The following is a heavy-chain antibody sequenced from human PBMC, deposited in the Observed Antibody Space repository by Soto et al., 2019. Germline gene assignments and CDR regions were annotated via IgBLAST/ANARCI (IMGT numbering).Heavy chain of an antibody. CDR1: GFTFSSYA. V-gene: IGHV3-23*01. J-gene: IGHJ4*02. CDR2: ISGSGGST. Sequence: EVQLLESGGDLVQPGGSLRLSCAASGFTFSSYAMSWVRQAPGKGLEWVSAISGSGGSTDYVYSVKGRFTIASDNSKNTLYLQMNSLRAEDTAVYYCAKLRAYSYGHGDYFGYWGQGTLVTVAS. D-gene: IGHD5-18*01. CDR3: AKLRAYSYGHGDYFGY.